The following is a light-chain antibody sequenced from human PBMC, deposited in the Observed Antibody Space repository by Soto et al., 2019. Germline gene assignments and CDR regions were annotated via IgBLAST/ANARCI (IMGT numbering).Light chain of an antibody. CDR2: DAS. Sequence: DIQMTQSPLTLSASVGDIATITCMASQSISGWLAWYQQKPGKAPKLLIYDASNLEGGVPSRFSGTGSGTEFTLTISSLQPEDFATYYCQQYNTYSQTFGKGTKVDIK. CDR3: QQYNTYSQT. CDR1: QSISGW. V-gene: IGKV1-5*01. J-gene: IGKJ1*01.